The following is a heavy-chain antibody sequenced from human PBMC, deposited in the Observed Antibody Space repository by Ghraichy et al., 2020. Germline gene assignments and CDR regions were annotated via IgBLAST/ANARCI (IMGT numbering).Heavy chain of an antibody. V-gene: IGHV4-59*01. CDR3: AREITGTTPTSYYYYYYMDV. CDR1: GGSISSYY. D-gene: IGHD1-7*01. J-gene: IGHJ6*03. CDR2: IYYSGST. Sequence: SETLSLTCTVSGGSISSYYWSWIRQPPGKGLEWIGYIYYSGSTNYNPSLKSRVTISVDTSKNQFSLKLSSVTAADTAVYYCAREITGTTPTSYYYYYYMDVWGKGTTVTVSS.